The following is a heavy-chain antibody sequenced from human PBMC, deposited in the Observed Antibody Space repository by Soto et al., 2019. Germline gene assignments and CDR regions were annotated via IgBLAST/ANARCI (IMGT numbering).Heavy chain of an antibody. CDR2: IWYDGSTK. Sequence: QGQLVESGGGVVQPGRSLRLSCAASGFTFSNYGMHWDRQTPGKGLEWVAVIWYDGSTKDYADSVKGRFTISRDNSKNPLYLQMNSMRGEDTAVYYCAKGEPWFDPWGKGPLVTVSS. V-gene: IGHV3-33*06. CDR1: GFTFSNYG. D-gene: IGHD1-1*01. CDR3: AKGEPWFDP. J-gene: IGHJ5*02.